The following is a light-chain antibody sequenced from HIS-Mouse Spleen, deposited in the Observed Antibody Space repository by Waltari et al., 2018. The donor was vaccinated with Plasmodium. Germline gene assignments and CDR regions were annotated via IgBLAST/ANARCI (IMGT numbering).Light chain of an antibody. CDR2: GAS. CDR3: QQYNNWSFT. Sequence: EIVITQSPATLALSSGGRTTLSCRASQSVSSNLAWYQPKPGQAPRLLIYGASTRATGIPARFSGSGSGTEFTLTISILQSEDFAVYYCQQYNNWSFTFGPGTKVDIK. J-gene: IGKJ3*01. V-gene: IGKV3-15*01. CDR1: QSVSSN.